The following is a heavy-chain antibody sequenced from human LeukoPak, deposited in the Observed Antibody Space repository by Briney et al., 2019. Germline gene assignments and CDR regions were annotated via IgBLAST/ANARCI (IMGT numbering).Heavy chain of an antibody. CDR1: GYTFTNYY. CDR2: INPSGGTT. D-gene: IGHD3-10*01. J-gene: IGHJ5*02. V-gene: IGHV1-46*01. CDR3: ARLGDTGSYNWFDP. Sequence: ASVKVSCKASGYTFTNYYMHWVRQAPGQGLEWMGIINPSGGTTTYAQNFRGRVTVTRDTSTTTVYMELSSLRYEDTAVYYCARLGDTGSYNWFDPWGQGTLVTVSS.